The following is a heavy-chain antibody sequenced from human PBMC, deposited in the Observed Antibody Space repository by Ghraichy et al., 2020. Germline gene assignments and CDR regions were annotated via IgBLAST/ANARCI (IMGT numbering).Heavy chain of an antibody. V-gene: IGHV4-59*01. D-gene: IGHD4-11*01. CDR1: GGSISSYY. J-gene: IGHJ5*02. CDR2: IYYSGST. Sequence: SQTLSLTCTVSGGSISSYYWSWIRQPPGKGLEWIGYIYYSGSTNYNPSLKSRVTISVDTSKNQFSLKLSSVTAADTAVYYCARALMTTEALFDPWGQGTLVTVSS. CDR3: ARALMTTEALFDP.